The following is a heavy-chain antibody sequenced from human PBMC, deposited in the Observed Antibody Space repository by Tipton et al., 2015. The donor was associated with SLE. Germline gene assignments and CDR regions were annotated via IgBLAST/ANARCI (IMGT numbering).Heavy chain of an antibody. CDR2: INYGGST. CDR3: ARGGVGGYDYFDY. Sequence: TLSLTCTVSGGSIRSGDYYWTWIRQHPGKGLEWIGHINYGGSTYYKPSLKSRLTISVDTSKNQFSLKLSSVTAADTAVYFCARGGVGGYDYFDYWGQGTLDTVSS. CDR1: GGSIRSGDYY. J-gene: IGHJ4*02. V-gene: IGHV4-31*03. D-gene: IGHD5-12*01.